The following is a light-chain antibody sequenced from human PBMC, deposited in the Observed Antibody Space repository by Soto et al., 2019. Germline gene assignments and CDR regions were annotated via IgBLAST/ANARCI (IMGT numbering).Light chain of an antibody. CDR2: KAS. V-gene: IGKV1-5*03. CDR3: QEYNSYWA. J-gene: IGKJ1*01. CDR1: QSIGSW. Sequence: DLQMTQSPSTLCAAVGDRVTITCRASQSIGSWLAWYQQKPGTAPKLLIYKASSLESGVPSRFSGSGSGTEFTLTISSLQPDDFATYYCQEYNSYWAFGQGTKVEI.